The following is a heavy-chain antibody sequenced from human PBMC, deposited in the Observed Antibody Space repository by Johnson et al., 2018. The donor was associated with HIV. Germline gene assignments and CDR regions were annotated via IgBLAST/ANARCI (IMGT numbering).Heavy chain of an antibody. CDR1: GFTFSSYA. CDR2: ISSNGGSQ. Sequence: VQLVESGGGLVQPGGSLRLSCAASGFTFSSYAMHWVRQAPGKGLEYVSAISSNGGSQYYANSVKGRFTISRDNSKDTRYLQMNSMRAEDTAVYDCAKDDDPLWSSSWQGGAFDIWGQGTMVTVSS. V-gene: IGHV3-64*01. D-gene: IGHD6-13*01. CDR3: AKDDDPLWSSSWQGGAFDI. J-gene: IGHJ3*02.